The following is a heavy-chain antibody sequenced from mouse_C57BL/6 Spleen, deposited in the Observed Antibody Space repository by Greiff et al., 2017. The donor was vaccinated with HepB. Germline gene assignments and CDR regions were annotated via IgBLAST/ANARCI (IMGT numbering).Heavy chain of an antibody. J-gene: IGHJ2*01. Sequence: VQLQQSGAELVKPGASVKISCKASGYAFSSYWMNWVKQRPGKGLEWIGQIYPGDGDTNYNGKFKGKATLTADKSSSTAYMQISSLTSEDSAVYFCARNDYYCSTLFDYWGQGTTLTVAS. CDR3: ARNDYYCSTLFDY. V-gene: IGHV1-80*01. CDR2: IYPGDGDT. D-gene: IGHD1-1*01. CDR1: GYAFSSYW.